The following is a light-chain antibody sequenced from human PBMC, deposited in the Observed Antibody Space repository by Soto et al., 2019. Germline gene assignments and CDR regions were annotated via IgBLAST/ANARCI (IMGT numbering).Light chain of an antibody. CDR3: QQYINLWT. J-gene: IGKJ1*01. CDR1: QSVSSN. Sequence: EIVMTQSPVTLSVSPGERATLSCRASQSVSSNLAWYQQKPGQSPRLLIYGASTRATGVPARFSGSGSGTEFNLTISSLQSEDFAVYYCQQYINLWTFGKGTKVEIK. CDR2: GAS. V-gene: IGKV3-15*01.